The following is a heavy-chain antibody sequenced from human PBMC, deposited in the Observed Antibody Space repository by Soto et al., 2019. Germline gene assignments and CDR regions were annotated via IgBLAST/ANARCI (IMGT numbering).Heavy chain of an antibody. Sequence: PLSLTRSFSGGSISSACHYLTWIRQQPGKGLEWIGYIYYSGSTDYNPSLKSRVTISVDRSKNQFSLNLSSVTAADTAIYYCARESGGYDSSTRYGLDVWGQGTKVTVSS. CDR3: ARESGGYDSSTRYGLDV. J-gene: IGHJ6*02. V-gene: IGHV4-31*02. CDR1: GGSISSACHY. CDR2: IYYSGST. D-gene: IGHD6-25*01.